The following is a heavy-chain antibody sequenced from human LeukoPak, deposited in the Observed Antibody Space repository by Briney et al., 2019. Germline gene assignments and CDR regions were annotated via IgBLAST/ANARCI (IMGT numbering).Heavy chain of an antibody. CDR2: INSNGGRT. CDR1: GFTFDDYG. CDR3: ARGAITIFGVVITYFDY. Sequence: GGSLRLSCAASGFTFDDYGMSWVRQTPGKGLEWVSGINSNGGRTGYADSVKGRFTISRDNAKNSLYLQMNSLRAEDTAVYYCARGAITIFGVVITYFDYWGQGTLVTVSS. D-gene: IGHD3-3*01. V-gene: IGHV3-20*04. J-gene: IGHJ4*02.